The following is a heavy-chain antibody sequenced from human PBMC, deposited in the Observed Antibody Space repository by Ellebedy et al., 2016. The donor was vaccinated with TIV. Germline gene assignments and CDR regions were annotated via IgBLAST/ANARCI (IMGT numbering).Heavy chain of an antibody. CDR2: MNPNSGNT. V-gene: IGHV1-8*01. CDR1: GYTFTSYD. CDR3: ARGDLYYYGSAN. D-gene: IGHD3-10*01. Sequence: ASVKVSXKASGYTFTSYDINWVRQATGQGLEWMGWMNPNSGNTGYAEKFQGRVTMTRNTSISTAYMELSSLRSEDTAVYYCARGDLYYYGSANWGQGTLVTVSS. J-gene: IGHJ4*02.